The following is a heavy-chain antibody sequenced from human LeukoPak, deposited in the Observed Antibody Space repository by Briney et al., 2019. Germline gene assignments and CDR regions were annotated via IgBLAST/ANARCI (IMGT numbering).Heavy chain of an antibody. CDR2: TYYRSKWYN. CDR3: TRARDAFTRKSVFDI. J-gene: IGHJ3*02. V-gene: IGHV6-1*01. D-gene: IGHD3-16*01. CDR1: GDSVSSNSAA. Sequence: PSQTLSLTCAISGDSVSSNSAAWTWIRQSPSRGLEWLGRTYYRSKWYNDYAVSVKSRITVNPDTSKNQFSLQLNSVTPEDTAVYYRTRARDAFTRKSVFDIWGQGTMVTVSS.